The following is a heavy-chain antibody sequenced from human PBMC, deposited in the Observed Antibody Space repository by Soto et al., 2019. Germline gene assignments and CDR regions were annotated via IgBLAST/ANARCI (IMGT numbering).Heavy chain of an antibody. D-gene: IGHD2-15*01. CDR1: CGSISSSSYY. V-gene: IGHV4-39*01. CDR2: IFYSGST. CDR3: ARHLTYCSAGSCYSDFPYYGMDV. Sequence: ETLSLTCTVSCGSISSSSYYWGWIRQPPGKGLEWIGSIFYSGSTYYNPSLKSRVTISVDTSKNQFSLKLSSVTAADTAVYYCARHLTYCSAGSCYSDFPYYGMDVWGQGTTVTVSS. J-gene: IGHJ6*02.